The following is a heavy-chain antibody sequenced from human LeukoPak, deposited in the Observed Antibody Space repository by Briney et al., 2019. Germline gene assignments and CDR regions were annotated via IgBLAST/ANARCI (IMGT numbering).Heavy chain of an antibody. J-gene: IGHJ5*02. CDR3: ARAPSGSYSWFDP. CDR2: IYHSGST. Sequence: PSETLSLTCTVSGYSISSGYYWGWIRQPPGKGLEWIGSIYHSGSTYYNPSLKSRVTISVDTSKNQFSLKLSSVTAADTAVYYCARAPSGSYSWFDPWGQGTLVTVSS. CDR1: GYSISSGYY. V-gene: IGHV4-38-2*02. D-gene: IGHD1-26*01.